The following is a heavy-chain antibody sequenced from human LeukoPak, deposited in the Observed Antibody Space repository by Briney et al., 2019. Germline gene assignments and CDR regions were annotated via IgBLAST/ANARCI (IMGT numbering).Heavy chain of an antibody. V-gene: IGHV3-23*01. CDR2: ISGGGGST. CDR3: ATEYSYGLDY. CDR1: GFTFSSYS. J-gene: IGHJ4*02. D-gene: IGHD5-18*01. Sequence: GGSLRLSCAASGFTFSSYSMSWVRQAPGKGLEWVSAISGGGGSTYYADSVKGRFTISRDNSKNTLYLQMNSLRAEDTAVYYCATEYSYGLDYWAQGTLVSVSS.